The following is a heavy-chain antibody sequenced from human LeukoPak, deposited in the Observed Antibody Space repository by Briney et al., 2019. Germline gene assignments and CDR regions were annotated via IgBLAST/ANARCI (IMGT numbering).Heavy chain of an antibody. CDR1: GYTSTSYD. Sequence: ASVKVSCKASGYTSTSYDINWVRQATGQGLEWMGWMNPNSGNTGYAQKFQGRVTMTRNTSISTAYMELSSLRSEDTAVYYCARAFYYDSSGYYYHFDYWGQGTLVTVSS. CDR3: ARAFYYDSSGYYYHFDY. J-gene: IGHJ4*02. CDR2: MNPNSGNT. V-gene: IGHV1-8*01. D-gene: IGHD3-22*01.